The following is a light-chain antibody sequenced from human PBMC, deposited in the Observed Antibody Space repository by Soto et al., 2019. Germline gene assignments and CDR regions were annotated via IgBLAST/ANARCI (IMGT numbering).Light chain of an antibody. CDR3: QKYNSAPALT. CDR1: QGISNY. Sequence: DIPMTQSPSSLSASVGDRVTITCRASQGISNYLAWYQQKPGKVPKLLIYAASTLQSGVPSRFSGSGSGTDFTLTISSLQPEDVATHYCQKYNSAPALTFGGGTKVEIK. CDR2: AAS. V-gene: IGKV1-27*01. J-gene: IGKJ4*01.